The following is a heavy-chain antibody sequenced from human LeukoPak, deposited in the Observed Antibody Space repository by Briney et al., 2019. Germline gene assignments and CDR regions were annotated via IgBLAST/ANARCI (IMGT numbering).Heavy chain of an antibody. CDR2: VYHTGST. D-gene: IGHD2-21*02. CDR1: GGSISGYY. V-gene: IGHV4-38-2*02. Sequence: SETLSLTCTVSGGSISGYYWSWIRQPPGKGLEWIGSVYHTGSTYYNPSLRSRVTISVDTSKNQFSLKLSSVTAADTAVYYCARDRRKSPLGDGRSAFDIWGQGTMVTVSS. J-gene: IGHJ3*02. CDR3: ARDRRKSPLGDGRSAFDI.